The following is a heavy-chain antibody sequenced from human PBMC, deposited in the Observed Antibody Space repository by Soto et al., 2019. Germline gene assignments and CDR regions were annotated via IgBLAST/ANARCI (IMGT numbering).Heavy chain of an antibody. CDR3: AREYDYGVDG. Sequence: QVQLVESGGGLVRPGGSLRLSCAASGFTFSDYYMTWIRQAPGKGLEWVSYITGSSDYTNYADSVKGRFTISRDNVKNSVYLQMNSLRAEDTAVYYCAREYDYGVDGWGQGTTVTVSS. J-gene: IGHJ6*02. CDR2: ITGSSDYT. CDR1: GFTFSDYY. V-gene: IGHV3-11*05.